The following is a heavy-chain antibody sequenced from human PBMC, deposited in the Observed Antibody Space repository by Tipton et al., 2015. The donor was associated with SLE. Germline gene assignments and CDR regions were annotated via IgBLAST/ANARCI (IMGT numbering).Heavy chain of an antibody. CDR3: ARAATRALDI. J-gene: IGHJ3*02. V-gene: IGHV4-4*07. CDR2: VLTSGST. Sequence: TLSLTCTVSGDSISNYYWSWIRQPAGKGLEWVGRVLTSGSTNYNPSLKSRVTMSVDTSKNQFSLKLRSVTAADTATYYCARAATRALDIWGQGTMVTVSS. D-gene: IGHD2-15*01. CDR1: GDSISNYY.